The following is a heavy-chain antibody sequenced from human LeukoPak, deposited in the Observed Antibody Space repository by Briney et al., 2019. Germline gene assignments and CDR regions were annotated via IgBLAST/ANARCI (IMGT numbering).Heavy chain of an antibody. J-gene: IGHJ4*02. CDR3: ARDSYYYDISGYRGFDY. CDR1: GVSISSYF. Sequence: SETLSLTCTVSGVSISSYFWSWIRQPAGKGLEWIGRIYISGSTNYNPSLKSRVTMSVDTSKNQFSLKLSSVTAADTAVYYCARDSYYYDISGYRGFDYWGQGTLVTVSS. V-gene: IGHV4-4*07. D-gene: IGHD3-22*01. CDR2: IYISGST.